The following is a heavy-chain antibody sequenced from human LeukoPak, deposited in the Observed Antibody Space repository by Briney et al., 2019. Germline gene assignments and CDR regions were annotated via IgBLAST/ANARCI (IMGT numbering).Heavy chain of an antibody. V-gene: IGHV3-30*02. CDR3: AKDPYGGTYPSYFDY. CDR2: LRYDGSTA. Sequence: GGSLSLSGAASGFTLSSYGMNWVRQAPGKGLDWVAFLRYDGSTAFYEDSVKGRFTISRDSSKNTLYLQMNSLTPADTAIYYCAKDPYGGTYPSYFDYWGQGTLVTVSS. CDR1: GFTLSSYG. J-gene: IGHJ4*02. D-gene: IGHD1-26*01.